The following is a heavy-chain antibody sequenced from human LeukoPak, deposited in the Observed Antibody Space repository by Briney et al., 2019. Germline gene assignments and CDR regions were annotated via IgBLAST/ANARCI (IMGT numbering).Heavy chain of an antibody. CDR2: IYTSGST. J-gene: IGHJ3*02. Sequence: PSETLSLTCTVSGGSISSYYWSWIRQPAGKGLEWIGRIYTSGSTNYNPSLKSRVTMSVDTSKNQFSLKLSSVTAADTAVYYCARGSPYDFWSGYDNDAFDIWGQGTMVTVSS. CDR3: ARGSPYDFWSGYDNDAFDI. V-gene: IGHV4-4*07. D-gene: IGHD3-3*01. CDR1: GGSISSYY.